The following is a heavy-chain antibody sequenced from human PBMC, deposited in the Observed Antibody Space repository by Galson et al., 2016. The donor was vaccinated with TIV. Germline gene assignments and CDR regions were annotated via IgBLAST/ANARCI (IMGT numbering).Heavy chain of an antibody. J-gene: IGHJ4*02. CDR1: GFTFNTYA. V-gene: IGHV3-30-3*01. CDR3: ARSLTSDYRDPLDY. D-gene: IGHD4-17*01. CDR2: ISNDGNTK. Sequence: SLRLSCAASGFTFNTYAIHWVRQAPGKGLEWVAVISNDGNTKHYADSVKGRFTITRDNSKNTVFLQMNSLRPEDTALYYCARSLTSDYRDPLDYWSQGTLVTVAS.